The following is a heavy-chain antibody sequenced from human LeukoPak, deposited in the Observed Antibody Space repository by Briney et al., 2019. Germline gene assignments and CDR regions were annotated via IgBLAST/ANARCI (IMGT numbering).Heavy chain of an antibody. CDR3: AREALGYCSGGSCPYYFDY. D-gene: IGHD2-15*01. Sequence: SETLSLTCTVSGGSISNHYWSWIRQPAGKGLEWIGCIYTSGSINHNPSLKSRVTMSVDTSKNLFSLKLSSVTAADTAVYYCAREALGYCSGGSCPYYFDYWGQGTLVTVSS. V-gene: IGHV4-4*07. CDR2: IYTSGSI. J-gene: IGHJ4*02. CDR1: GGSISNHY.